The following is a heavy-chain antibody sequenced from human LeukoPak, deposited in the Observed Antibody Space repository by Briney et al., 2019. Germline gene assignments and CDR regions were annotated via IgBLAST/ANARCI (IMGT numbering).Heavy chain of an antibody. D-gene: IGHD5-18*01. Sequence: PGGSLRLSCEASGFTFSTNWMTWVRQAPGKGLEWVSGISWNSGSIGYADSVKGRFTISRDNAKNSLYQQMNSLRAEDTALYYCAKALTEEGIQLWYKGAFDIWGQGTMVTVSS. V-gene: IGHV3-9*01. CDR3: AKALTEEGIQLWYKGAFDI. J-gene: IGHJ3*02. CDR2: ISWNSGSI. CDR1: GFTFSTNW.